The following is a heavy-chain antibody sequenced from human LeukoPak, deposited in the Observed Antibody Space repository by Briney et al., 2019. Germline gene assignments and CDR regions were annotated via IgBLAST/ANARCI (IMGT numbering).Heavy chain of an antibody. CDR2: ISSRS. Sequence: GGSLRLSCAASGFTFSTYTMHWVRQAPGKGLEWVSSISSRSNYADPVKGRFTISRDNAKNSLYLQMNSLRAEDTAVYYCARIYCGTIWSDGRQFVDVWGKGTTVTVSS. CDR3: ARIYCGTIWSDGRQFVDV. D-gene: IGHD2-21*01. CDR1: GFTFSTYT. J-gene: IGHJ6*04. V-gene: IGHV3-21*01.